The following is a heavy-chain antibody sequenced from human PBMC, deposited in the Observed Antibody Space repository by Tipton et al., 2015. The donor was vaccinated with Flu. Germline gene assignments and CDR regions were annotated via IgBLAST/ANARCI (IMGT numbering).Heavy chain of an antibody. CDR1: GYSISSGYY. Sequence: TLSLTCTVSGYSISSGYYWGWIRQSPGKGLEWIGNIYHSGRTYYNPSLKSRVTISVDTSKNQFFLKLSSVTAADTALYYCAGNNYYDSSGYYYSLDYRGQRTVVTVSS. CDR3: AGNNYYDSSGYYYSLDY. D-gene: IGHD3-22*01. J-gene: IGHJ4*02. CDR2: IYHSGRT. V-gene: IGHV4-38-2*02.